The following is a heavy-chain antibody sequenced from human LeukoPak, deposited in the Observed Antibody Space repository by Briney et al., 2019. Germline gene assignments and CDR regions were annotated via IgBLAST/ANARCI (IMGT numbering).Heavy chain of an antibody. D-gene: IGHD3-10*01. Sequence: SETLSLTCTVSGGSISSYYGSWSRRHPRIELEWLMCIFYSGTTNYNPPLKSRVTISVDTSKNQYSLRLASVTGADTAVYYCARGWHGSGSPLDYWGRGTLVTVSS. CDR1: GGSISSYY. CDR3: ARGWHGSGSPLDY. CDR2: IFYSGTT. V-gene: IGHV4-59*01. J-gene: IGHJ4*02.